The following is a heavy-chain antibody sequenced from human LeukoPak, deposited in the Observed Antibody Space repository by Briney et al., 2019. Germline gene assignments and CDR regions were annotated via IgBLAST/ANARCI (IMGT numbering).Heavy chain of an antibody. Sequence: GGSLRLSCAVSGFTFSDYALHWVRQAPGKGLEWVAIISYDGTNKDYADSVKGRFTISRDNSKNTLCLQMNSLRPEGTAVYYCARARAHIVVVPAALDYWGQGTLVTVSS. CDR3: ARARAHIVVVPAALDY. V-gene: IGHV3-30*04. CDR2: ISYDGTNK. D-gene: IGHD2-2*01. J-gene: IGHJ4*02. CDR1: GFTFSDYA.